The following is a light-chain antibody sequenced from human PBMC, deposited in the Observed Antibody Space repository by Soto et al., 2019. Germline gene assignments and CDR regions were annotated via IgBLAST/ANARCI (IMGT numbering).Light chain of an antibody. CDR3: QQYYGTPLT. CDR2: WAS. J-gene: IGKJ1*01. V-gene: IGKV4-1*01. CDR1: QSVLYNSDNKNY. Sequence: DNVMTQSPDSLAVSLGERATINCKSSQSVLYNSDNKNYLSWYQQKPGQPPKLLIYWASTRESGVPDRFSGGGSGTDFTLTISSLQAEDVAVYYCQQYYGTPLTFGQGTKVEIK.